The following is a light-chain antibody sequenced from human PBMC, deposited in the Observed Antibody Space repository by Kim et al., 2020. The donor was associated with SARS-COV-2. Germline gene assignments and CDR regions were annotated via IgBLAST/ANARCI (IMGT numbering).Light chain of an antibody. V-gene: IGLV1-40*01. CDR1: SSNIGAGYD. CDR2: DNT. J-gene: IGLJ1*01. Sequence: SVLTQPPSVSGAPGQRVTISCTGSSSNIGAGYDVHWYQQLPGTAPKLLIYDNTNRPSGVPDRFSGSNSGTSASLAITGLQTEDEADYYCQSYDSSLSGFYVFGTGTKVTVL. CDR3: QSYDSSLSGFYV.